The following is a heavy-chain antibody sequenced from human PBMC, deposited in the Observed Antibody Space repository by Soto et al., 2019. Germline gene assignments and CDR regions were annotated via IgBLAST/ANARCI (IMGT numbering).Heavy chain of an antibody. CDR2: INPNTGVT. CDR1: GYTFTGYY. Sequence: ASVKVSCKASGYTFTGYYLHWARQAPGQGLEWMGWINPNTGVTSFAQNFQGRVTMTRDTSIRTAYMELSWLRSDDTAIYYCARKLIAASGTFDYWGQGTLVTVSS. D-gene: IGHD6-13*01. CDR3: ARKLIAASGTFDY. V-gene: IGHV1-2*02. J-gene: IGHJ4*02.